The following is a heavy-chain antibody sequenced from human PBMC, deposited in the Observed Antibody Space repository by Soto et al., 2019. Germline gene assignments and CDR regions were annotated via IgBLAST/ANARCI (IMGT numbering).Heavy chain of an antibody. J-gene: IGHJ4*02. V-gene: IGHV1-69*13. CDR3: ASPRDGYTYVHPFDY. Sequence: SVKVSCKASGGTFSSYAISWVRQAPGQGLEWMGGIIPIFGTANYAQKFQGRVTITADESTSTAYMELSSLRSEDTAVYYCASPRDGYTYVHPFDYWGQGTLVTVSS. D-gene: IGHD5-12*01. CDR1: GGTFSSYA. CDR2: IIPIFGTA.